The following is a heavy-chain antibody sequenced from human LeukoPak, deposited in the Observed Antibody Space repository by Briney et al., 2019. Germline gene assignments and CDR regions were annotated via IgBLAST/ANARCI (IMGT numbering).Heavy chain of an antibody. Sequence: ASVKVSCKASGYTFTSYYMHWVRQAPGQGLEWMGIINRSGGSTSYAQKFQGRVTMTRDTSTSTVYMELSSLRSEDTAVYYCARDRNYYDSSGSPNNWFDPWGQGTLVTVSS. CDR3: ARDRNYYDSSGSPNNWFDP. CDR2: INRSGGST. D-gene: IGHD3-22*01. J-gene: IGHJ5*02. V-gene: IGHV1-46*01. CDR1: GYTFTSYY.